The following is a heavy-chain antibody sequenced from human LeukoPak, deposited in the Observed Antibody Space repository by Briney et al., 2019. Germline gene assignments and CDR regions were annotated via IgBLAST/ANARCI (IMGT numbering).Heavy chain of an antibody. V-gene: IGHV3-30*02. CDR1: GFPFSSYC. D-gene: IGHD6-13*01. CDR3: AKEASIAAAHFDY. Sequence: GALRLFCGASGFPFSSYCMHWGRPGPGKGLEGGAFIRYDGSNKYYADSVTSRFTISRDNSKNTLYLQMNSLRAEDTAVYYCAKEASIAAAHFDYWGQGTLVTVSS. J-gene: IGHJ4*02. CDR2: IRYDGSNK.